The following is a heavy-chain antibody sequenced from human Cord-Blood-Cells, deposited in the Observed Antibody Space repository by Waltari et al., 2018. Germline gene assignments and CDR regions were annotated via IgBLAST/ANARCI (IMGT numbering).Heavy chain of an antibody. D-gene: IGHD1-26*01. V-gene: IGHV4-34*01. Sequence: QVQLQQWGAGLLKPSETLSLTCAVYGGSFSGYYWSWIRQPPGKGLEWIGESKHRGSTNYTPSLKSRVPISVDTSRNHFSLTLSSVTAADTAVYYCASRRGRKSGPSYWYFDLWGRGTLVTVSS. CDR2: SKHRGST. J-gene: IGHJ2*01. CDR3: ASRRGRKSGPSYWYFDL. CDR1: GGSFSGYY.